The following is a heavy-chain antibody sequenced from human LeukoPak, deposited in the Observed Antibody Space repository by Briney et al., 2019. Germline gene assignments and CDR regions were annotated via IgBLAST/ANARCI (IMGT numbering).Heavy chain of an antibody. CDR2: IYYSGST. Sequence: SETLSLTCTVSGDSISSSSYYWGWIRQPPGKGLEWIGFIYYSGSTNYNPSLKSRVTISVHTSKNQFSLKLSSVTAADTAVYYCARTTEGGYSYGSFYYYYMDVWGKGATVTISS. CDR3: ARTTEGGYSYGSFYYYYMDV. CDR1: GDSISSSSYY. J-gene: IGHJ6*03. D-gene: IGHD5-18*01. V-gene: IGHV4-61*05.